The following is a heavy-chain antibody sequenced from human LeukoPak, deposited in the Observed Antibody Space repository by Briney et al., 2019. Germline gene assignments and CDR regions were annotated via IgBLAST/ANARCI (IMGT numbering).Heavy chain of an antibody. CDR3: ASHSGSHRADAFDI. CDR2: ISAYNGNT. V-gene: IGHV1-18*01. D-gene: IGHD1-26*01. CDR1: GYTFTSYG. J-gene: IGHJ3*02. Sequence: ASVKVSCKASGYTFTSYGISWVRQAPGQGLEWMGWISAYNGNTNYAQKLQGRVTMTTDTSTSTAYMELRSLRSEDTAVYYCASHSGSHRADAFDIWGQGTMVTVSS.